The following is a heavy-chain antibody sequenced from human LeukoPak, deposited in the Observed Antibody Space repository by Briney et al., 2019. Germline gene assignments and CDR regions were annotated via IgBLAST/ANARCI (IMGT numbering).Heavy chain of an antibody. Sequence: ASVKVSCKASGYTFTSYYMHWVRQAPGQGLEWMGIINPSGGSTSYAQKFQGRVTMTRDTSTSTVYMELSSLRSEDTAVYYCASLPLRGSYGFLGRNKGRREEPYFDYWGQGTLVTVSS. CDR1: GYTFTSYY. D-gene: IGHD5-18*01. V-gene: IGHV1-46*01. CDR2: INPSGGST. CDR3: ASLPLRGSYGFLGRNKGRREEPYFDY. J-gene: IGHJ4*02.